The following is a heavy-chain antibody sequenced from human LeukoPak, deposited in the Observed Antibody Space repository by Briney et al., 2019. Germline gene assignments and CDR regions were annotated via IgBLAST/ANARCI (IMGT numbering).Heavy chain of an antibody. CDR1: GFTFDDYA. J-gene: IGHJ4*02. V-gene: IGHV3-9*01. CDR2: ISWDSGSI. Sequence: GRSLRLSCAASGFTFDDYAMHWVRQAPGKGLEWVSGISWDSGSIGYADSVKGRFTISRDNAKNSLYLQMNSLRAEDTALYYCAKGRIYYDFWSGYLSWGQGTLVTVSS. CDR3: AKGRIYYDFWSGYLS. D-gene: IGHD3-3*01.